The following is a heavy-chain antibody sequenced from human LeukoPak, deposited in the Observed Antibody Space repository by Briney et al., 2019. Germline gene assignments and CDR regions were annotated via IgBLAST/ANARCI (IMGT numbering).Heavy chain of an antibody. CDR2: ISSSGSSV. D-gene: IGHD5-24*01. Sequence: PGGSLRLSCAASGFTFSSYEMNWVRQAPGKGLEWVSYISSSGSSVYYADAVKGRFTISRDNAKNSLYLQMNSLRAEDTAVYYCARGTGVDGFGDGFDIWGQGTMVTVSS. CDR1: GFTFSSYE. CDR3: ARGTGVDGFGDGFDI. V-gene: IGHV3-48*03. J-gene: IGHJ3*02.